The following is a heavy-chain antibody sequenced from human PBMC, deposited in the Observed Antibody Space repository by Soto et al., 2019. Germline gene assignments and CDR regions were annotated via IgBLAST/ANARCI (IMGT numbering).Heavy chain of an antibody. V-gene: IGHV3-74*01. Sequence: EVPLVESGGGLVQPGESLRLSCAASGFTFDYYWMHWVRQAPGKGLVWVSRIHSDGTSTTYADSVKGRFTISRDNAKNTLSLQMNSLRAEATAVYYCARGDRGAFDLWGQGTVVTVSS. J-gene: IGHJ3*01. CDR1: GFTFDYYW. CDR2: IHSDGTST. CDR3: ARGDRGAFDL. D-gene: IGHD1-26*01.